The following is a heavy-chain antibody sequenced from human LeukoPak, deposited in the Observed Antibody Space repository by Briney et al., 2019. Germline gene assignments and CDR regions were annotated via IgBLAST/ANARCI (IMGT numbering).Heavy chain of an antibody. CDR1: GYTFPRYG. CDR3: VRDYFRGDIVATIMDY. Sequence: ASVKVSCKASGYTFPRYGISWVRQAPGQGLEWMAWISAYNGNTDYAQKLQGRVTMTTDTSTSTAYMELSRLRSDDTAVYYCVRDYFRGDIVATIMDYWGQGTLVTVSS. CDR2: ISAYNGNT. V-gene: IGHV1-18*01. D-gene: IGHD5-12*01. J-gene: IGHJ4*02.